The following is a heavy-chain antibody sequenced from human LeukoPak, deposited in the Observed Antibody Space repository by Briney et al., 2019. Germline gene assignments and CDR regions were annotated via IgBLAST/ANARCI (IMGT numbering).Heavy chain of an antibody. D-gene: IGHD3-16*01. J-gene: IGHJ4*02. CDR1: GYTFTDYY. CDR2: INPNSGGT. Sequence: ASVKVSCKASGYTFTDYYMHWVRQAPGQGLEWLGWINPNSGGTNYAQKFQGRVTMTRDTSISTAYMELSRLRSDDTALYYCATQRGSYLWGTDFDFWGQGTLVTVSS. V-gene: IGHV1-2*02. CDR3: ATQRGSYLWGTDFDF.